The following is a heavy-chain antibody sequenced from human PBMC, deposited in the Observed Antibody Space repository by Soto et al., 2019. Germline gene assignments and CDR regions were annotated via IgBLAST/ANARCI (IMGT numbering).Heavy chain of an antibody. Sequence: QLQLQESGPGLVKPSETLSLTCTVSGGSISSSSYSWGWIRHPPGKGLEWIGSIYYSGSTYYNPSLKSRVTISVDTSKNQFSLKLSSVTAADTAVYYCAREVRDYYYYYYMDVWGKGTTVTVSS. V-gene: IGHV4-39*01. J-gene: IGHJ6*03. D-gene: IGHD2-21*01. CDR3: AREVRDYYYYYYMDV. CDR2: IYYSGST. CDR1: GGSISSSSYS.